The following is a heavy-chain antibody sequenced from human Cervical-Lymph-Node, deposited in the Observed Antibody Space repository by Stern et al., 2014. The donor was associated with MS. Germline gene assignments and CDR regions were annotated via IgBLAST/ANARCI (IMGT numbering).Heavy chain of an antibody. Sequence: VQLLESGGGLVKPGGSLRLSCAASGFTFSDYYMGWIRQAPGKGLEWLSYISNSGNNIYYADSVKGRFTISRDNAKNSLFLQMNGLRAEDTAVYFCARTPFGGTRGDYWGQGTLVRVSS. V-gene: IGHV3-11*01. CDR1: GFTFSDYY. D-gene: IGHD1/OR15-1a*01. CDR3: ARTPFGGTRGDY. CDR2: ISNSGNNI. J-gene: IGHJ4*02.